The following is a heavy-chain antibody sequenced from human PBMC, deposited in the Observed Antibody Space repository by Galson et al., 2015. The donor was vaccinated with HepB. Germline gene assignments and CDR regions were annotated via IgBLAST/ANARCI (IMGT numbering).Heavy chain of an antibody. Sequence: QSGAEVKKPGESLKISCKGSGYSFTSYWIGWVRQMPGKGLEWMGIIYPGDSDTRYSPSFQGQVTISADKSISTAYLQWSSLKASDTAMYYCARSGRCSSTSCSDYYYYGMDVWGQGTTVTVSS. CDR1: GYSFTSYW. CDR3: ARSGRCSSTSCSDYYYYGMDV. D-gene: IGHD2-2*01. V-gene: IGHV5-51*01. J-gene: IGHJ6*02. CDR2: IYPGDSDT.